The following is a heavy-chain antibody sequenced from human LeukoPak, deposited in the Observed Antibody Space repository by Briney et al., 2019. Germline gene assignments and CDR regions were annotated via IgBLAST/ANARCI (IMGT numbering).Heavy chain of an antibody. Sequence: ASVKVSCKASGYTFTGYYIHWVRQAPGQGLECMGWINPNSGGTDYAQKFQGRVTMTRDTSISTAYMELSRLRSDDTAVYYCARGGSGSYFSWLDPWGQGTLVTVSS. CDR1: GYTFTGYY. D-gene: IGHD3-10*01. V-gene: IGHV1-2*02. CDR2: INPNSGGT. J-gene: IGHJ5*02. CDR3: ARGGSGSYFSWLDP.